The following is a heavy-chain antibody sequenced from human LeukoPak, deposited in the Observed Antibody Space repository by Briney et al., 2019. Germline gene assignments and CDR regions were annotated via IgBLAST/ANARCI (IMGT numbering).Heavy chain of an antibody. J-gene: IGHJ3*01. CDR2: IYRGGDT. Sequence: GGSLRLSCAASGFTVSSDYMSWVRQAPGQGLEWVSVIYRGGDTYYADSVKGRFTISRDNSKNTVYLEMNSLRAEDTAVYHCAKHQLKGDSPYGVWGQGTMVTVSS. V-gene: IGHV3-53*01. CDR3: AKHQLKGDSPYGV. CDR1: GFTVSSDY. D-gene: IGHD2-21*02.